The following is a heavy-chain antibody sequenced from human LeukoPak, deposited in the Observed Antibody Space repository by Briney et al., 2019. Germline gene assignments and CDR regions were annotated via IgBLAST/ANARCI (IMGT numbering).Heavy chain of an antibody. CDR2: INTNTGNP. D-gene: IGHD4-23*01. CDR3: ATLYGGNSEGYFDY. V-gene: IGHV7-4-1*02. CDR1: EYTFTGYY. J-gene: IGHJ4*02. Sequence: ASVKVSCKASEYTFTGYYMHWVRQAPGQGLEWMGWINTNTGNPTYAQGFTGRFVFSLDTSVSTTYLQISNLKAEDTAVYYCATLYGGNSEGYFDYRGQGTLVTVSS.